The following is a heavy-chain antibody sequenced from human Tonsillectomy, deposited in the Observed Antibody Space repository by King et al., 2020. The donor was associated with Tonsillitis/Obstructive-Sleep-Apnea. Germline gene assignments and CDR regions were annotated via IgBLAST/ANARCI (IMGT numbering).Heavy chain of an antibody. J-gene: IGHJ3*02. CDR1: GFTFSSYW. CDR2: IRQDGSEK. Sequence: VQLVESGGALVQPGGSLRLSCAASGFTFSSYWMTWVRQAPGKGLEWVANIRQDGSEKNYVDSVKGRFTISRDNAKNSLYMQMNSLRAEDTAVYYCASDSNPRIAAAFYDAFDIWGRGTMVTVSS. D-gene: IGHD6-13*01. V-gene: IGHV3-7*03. CDR3: ASDSNPRIAAAFYDAFDI.